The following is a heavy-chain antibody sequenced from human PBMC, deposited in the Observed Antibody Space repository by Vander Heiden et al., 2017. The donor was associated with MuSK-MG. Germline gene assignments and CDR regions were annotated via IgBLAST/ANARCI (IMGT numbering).Heavy chain of an antibody. CDR3: ARGAPPSFGQQLDRYYFDY. D-gene: IGHD6-13*01. V-gene: IGHV4-34*01. CDR2: INHSGST. Sequence: QVQLQQWGAGLLKPSETLSLTCAIYGGSFSGYYGSWSRQPPGKGLEWIGEINHSGSTNYNPSLKSRVTISVDTSKNQFSLKLISVTAADTAVYYCARGAPPSFGQQLDRYYFDYWGQGTLVTVSS. J-gene: IGHJ4*02. CDR1: GGSFSGYY.